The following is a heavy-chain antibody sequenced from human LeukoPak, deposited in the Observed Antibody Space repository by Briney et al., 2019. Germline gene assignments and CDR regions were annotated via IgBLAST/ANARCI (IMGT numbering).Heavy chain of an antibody. Sequence: SETLSLTCAVSGGSISSSDWWSWVRQPPGKGLEWIGEIYQSGTSNYNPSLKSRVTISVDKPKNLFSLKLTSVTAADTAVYYCARLLPTDYDLLTGYPIAFFDFWGQGTLVTVSS. D-gene: IGHD3-9*01. J-gene: IGHJ4*02. V-gene: IGHV4-4*02. CDR3: ARLLPTDYDLLTGYPIAFFDF. CDR2: IYQSGTS. CDR1: GGSISSSDW.